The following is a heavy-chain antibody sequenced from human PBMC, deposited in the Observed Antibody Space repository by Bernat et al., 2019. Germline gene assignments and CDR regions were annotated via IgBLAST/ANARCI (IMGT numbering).Heavy chain of an antibody. CDR2: IDWDDDK. CDR3: ARFMAAAGRFDP. D-gene: IGHD6-13*01. CDR1: GFSLSTSGMC. J-gene: IGHJ5*02. V-gene: IGHV2-70*15. Sequence: QVTLRESGPALVKPTQTLTLTCTFSGFSLSTSGMCVSWIRQPPGKALEWLARIDWDDDKYYSTSLKTRPTISKDTSKNQVVLTMTNMDPVDTATYYCARFMAAAGRFDPWGQGTLVTVSS.